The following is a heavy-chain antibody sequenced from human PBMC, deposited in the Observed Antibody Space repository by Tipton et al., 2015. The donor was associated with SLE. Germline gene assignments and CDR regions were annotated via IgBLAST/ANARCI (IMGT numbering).Heavy chain of an antibody. D-gene: IGHD3-22*01. J-gene: IGHJ4*02. CDR3: AATGRKYYYDSSGYSDY. CDR1: GGTFSSYA. CDR2: IIPIFGTA. Sequence: QSGAEVKKPGSSVKVSCKASGGTFSSYAISWVRQAPGQGLEWMGRIIPIFGTANYAQKFQGRVTITADESTSTAYMELSSLRSEDTAVYYCAATGRKYYYDSSGYSDYWGQGTLVTASS. V-gene: IGHV1-69*15.